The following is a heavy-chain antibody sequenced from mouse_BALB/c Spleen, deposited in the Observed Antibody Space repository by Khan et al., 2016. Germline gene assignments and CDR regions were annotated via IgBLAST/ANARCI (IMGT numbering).Heavy chain of an antibody. D-gene: IGHD2-3*01. CDR1: GFNIRDTY. J-gene: IGHJ2*01. V-gene: IGHV14-3*02. CDR2: IDPANGNR. Sequence: VQLQQPGAELVKPGASVKLSCTASGFNIRDTYVHWVKQRPEQGLHWIGRIDPANGNRKYDPKFQGKATITADTSSNTAYLQIRSVTSEDAAAYYCATDGYCGQWGEGTTVAVSS. CDR3: ATDGYCGQ.